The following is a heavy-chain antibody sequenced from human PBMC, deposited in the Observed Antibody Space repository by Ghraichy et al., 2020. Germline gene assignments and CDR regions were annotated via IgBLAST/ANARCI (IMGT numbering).Heavy chain of an antibody. V-gene: IGHV3-48*01. CDR3: ARELRDYQLLWADAFDI. CDR2: ISSSSRTI. Sequence: GESLNISCAASGFTFSTHSISWVRQAPGKGLEWVSYISSSSRTIHYADSVKGRFTISRDNAKNSLYLQMNSLRAEDTAVYYCARELRDYQLLWADAFDIWGQGTMVTVSS. CDR1: GFTFSTHS. D-gene: IGHD2-2*01. J-gene: IGHJ3*02.